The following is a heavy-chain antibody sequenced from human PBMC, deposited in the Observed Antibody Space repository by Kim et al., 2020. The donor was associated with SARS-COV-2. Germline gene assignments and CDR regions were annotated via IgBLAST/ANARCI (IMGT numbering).Heavy chain of an antibody. D-gene: IGHD5-18*01. V-gene: IGHV3-33*06. CDR3: AKDKGPDTAMVSFYYYGMDV. Sequence: FTISRDNSKNTLYLQMNSLRAEDTAVYYCAKDKGPDTAMVSFYYYGMDVWGQGTTVTVSS. J-gene: IGHJ6*02.